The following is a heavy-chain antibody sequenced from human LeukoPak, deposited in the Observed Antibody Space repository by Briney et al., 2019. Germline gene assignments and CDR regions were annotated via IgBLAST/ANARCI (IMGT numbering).Heavy chain of an antibody. D-gene: IGHD2-15*01. V-gene: IGHV3-21*01. CDR1: GFTFSSYS. CDR2: ISSSSSYI. CDR3: XXXXXVVVVGTNWFDP. J-gene: IGHJ5*02. Sequence: GGSLRLSCAASGFTFSSYSMNWVRQAPGKGLEWVSSISSSSSYIYYADSVKGRFTISRDNAKNSLYLQMNSLRAEDTAVYYXXXXXXVVVVGTNWFDPWGQGTLVTVSS.